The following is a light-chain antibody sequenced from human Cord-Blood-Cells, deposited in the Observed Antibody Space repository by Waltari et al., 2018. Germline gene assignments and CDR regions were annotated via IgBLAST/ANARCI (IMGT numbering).Light chain of an antibody. CDR3: VLYMGSGISV. CDR2: STN. J-gene: IGLJ3*02. V-gene: IGLV8-61*01. CDR1: SGSVSPGSY. Sequence: QTVVTQEPSFSVSPGGTVTRTCGLRSGSVSPGSYPSWYQQTPGQAPRTLIYSTNTRSSGVPDRFSGSILGNKAALTITGAQADDESDYYCVLYMGSGISVFGGGTKLTVL.